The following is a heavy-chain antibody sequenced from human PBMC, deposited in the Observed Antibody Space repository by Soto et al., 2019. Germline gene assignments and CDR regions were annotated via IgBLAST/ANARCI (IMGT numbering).Heavy chain of an antibody. D-gene: IGHD3-3*01. V-gene: IGHV1-69*13. CDR3: ARNRYDFWSGYPPPSYYYCYGMDV. CDR2: IIPIFGTA. CDR1: GGTFSSYA. J-gene: IGHJ6*02. Sequence: ASVKVSCKASGGTFSSYAISWVRQAPGQGLEWMGGIIPIFGTANYAQKFQGRVTITADESTSTAYMELSSLRSEDTAVYYCARNRYDFWSGYPPPSYYYCYGMDVWGQGTTVTVS.